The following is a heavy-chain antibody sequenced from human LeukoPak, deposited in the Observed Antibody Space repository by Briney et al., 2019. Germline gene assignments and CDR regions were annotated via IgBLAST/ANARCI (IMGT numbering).Heavy chain of an antibody. D-gene: IGHD1-26*01. CDR2: ISGSGGST. CDR3: AQSSRIVGPFQH. CDR1: GFTVADYA. V-gene: IGHV3-23*01. J-gene: IGHJ1*01. Sequence: ARSLRLYSAASGFTVADYARSWVRQAPGKGLKWVSAISGSGGSTYYADSVKGRFTISRDNSKNTLYLQMNSLRAEDTAVYYCAQSSRIVGPFQHWGQGTLVTVSS.